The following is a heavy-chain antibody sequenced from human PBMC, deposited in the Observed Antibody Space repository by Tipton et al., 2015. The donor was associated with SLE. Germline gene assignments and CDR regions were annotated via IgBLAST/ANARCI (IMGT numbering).Heavy chain of an antibody. Sequence: TLSLTCAVYGGSFSGYYWSWIRQPPGKGLEWIGEINHSGSTNYNPSLKSRVTISVDTSKNQFSLKLSSVTAADTAVYYCASTTIFGGYYYYMDVWGKGTTVTVSS. D-gene: IGHD3-3*01. CDR2: INHSGST. J-gene: IGHJ6*03. CDR3: ASTTIFGGYYYYMDV. V-gene: IGHV4-34*01. CDR1: GGSFSGYY.